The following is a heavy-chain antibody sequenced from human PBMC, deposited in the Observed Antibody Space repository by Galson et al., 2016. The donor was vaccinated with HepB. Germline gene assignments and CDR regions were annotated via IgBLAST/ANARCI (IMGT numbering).Heavy chain of an antibody. CDR3: AREGYGGFDC. Sequence: SLRLSCAASGFTFNNYWMRWVRQAPGKGLEWVANIKQNGRVKDYVDSVKGRFTISRDNAKNSLYLQMNSLRAEDTAVYYCAREGYGGFDCWGQGDLVTVSS. CDR1: GFTFNNYW. D-gene: IGHD4-23*01. CDR2: IKQNGRVK. V-gene: IGHV3-7*03. J-gene: IGHJ4*02.